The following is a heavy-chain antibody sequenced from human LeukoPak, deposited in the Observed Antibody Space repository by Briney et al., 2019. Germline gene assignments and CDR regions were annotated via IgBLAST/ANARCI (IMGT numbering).Heavy chain of an antibody. CDR3: SRDKDMVRGIWNYYFGMDV. Sequence: GGSLRLSCAASGFTLSSYEMNCVRQAPGKGLEWVSYISSSGSTIYYADSVKGRFIISRDNAKNSLYLQMNSLRAEDTAVYYCSRDKDMVRGIWNYYFGMDVWGQGTTVTVSS. J-gene: IGHJ6*02. V-gene: IGHV3-48*03. CDR1: GFTLSSYE. D-gene: IGHD3-10*01. CDR2: ISSSGSTI.